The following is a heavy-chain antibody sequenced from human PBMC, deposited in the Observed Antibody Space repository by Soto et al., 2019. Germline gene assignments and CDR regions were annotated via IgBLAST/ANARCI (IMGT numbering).Heavy chain of an antibody. CDR2: INHSGST. J-gene: IGHJ4*02. CDR1: GGSISSGDYY. D-gene: IGHD5-18*01. CDR3: ARGYGRSFDY. V-gene: IGHV4-30-4*01. Sequence: SETLSLTCTVSGGSISSGDYYWSWIRQPPGKGLEWIGYINHSGSTNYNPSLKSRVTISADTSKNQFSLKLSSVTAADTAVYYCARGYGRSFDYWGQGTLVTVSS.